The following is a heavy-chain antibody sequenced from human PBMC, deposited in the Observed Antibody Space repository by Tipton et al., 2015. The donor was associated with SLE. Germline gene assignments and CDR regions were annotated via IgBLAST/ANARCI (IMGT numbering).Heavy chain of an antibody. CDR1: GFTFSSYW. J-gene: IGHJ4*02. Sequence: SLRLSCAASGFTFSSYWMSWVRQAPGKGLEWVANIKQDGSEKYYVDSVKGRFTISRDNAKNSLYLQMNSLRAEDTAVYYCARDGSSSSSAFDYWGQGTLVTVSS. D-gene: IGHD6-6*01. CDR3: ARDGSSSSSAFDY. V-gene: IGHV3-7*03. CDR2: IKQDGSEK.